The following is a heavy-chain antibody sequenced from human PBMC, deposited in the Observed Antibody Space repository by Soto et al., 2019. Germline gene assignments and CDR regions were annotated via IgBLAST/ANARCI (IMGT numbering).Heavy chain of an antibody. CDR2: INPNSGGT. CDR3: ARARRPSYNIHYYGMDV. Sequence: QVQLVQSGAEVKKPGASVKVSCKASGYTFTGYYMHWVRQAPGQGLEWMGWINPNSGGTNYAQKFQGGVTMTRDTSISTAYMELSRLRPDDRAVYYFARARRPSYNIHYYGMDVWGQGTTVTVSS. D-gene: IGHD1-26*01. CDR1: GYTFTGYY. V-gene: IGHV1-2*02. J-gene: IGHJ6*02.